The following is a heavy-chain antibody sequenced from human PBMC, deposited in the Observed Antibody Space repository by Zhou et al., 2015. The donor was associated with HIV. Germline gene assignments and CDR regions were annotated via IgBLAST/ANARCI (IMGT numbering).Heavy chain of an antibody. CDR2: IIPIFGTA. Sequence: QVHLLQSGAEVKKPGASVKVSCKASGGTFSSYAISWVRQAPGQGLEWMGGIIPIFGTANYAQKFQGRVTITADESTSTAYMELSSLRSEDTAMYYCARDPSPGIAVAGTHYYYGMDVWGQGTTVTVSS. V-gene: IGHV1-69*13. J-gene: IGHJ6*02. CDR1: GGTFSSYA. D-gene: IGHD6-19*01. CDR3: ARDPSPGIAVAGTHYYYGMDV.